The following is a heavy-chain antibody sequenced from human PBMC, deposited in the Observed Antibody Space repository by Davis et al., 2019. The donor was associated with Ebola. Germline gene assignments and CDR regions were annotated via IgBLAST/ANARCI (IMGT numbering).Heavy chain of an antibody. CDR2: ISSSSSYI. V-gene: IGHV3-21*01. Sequence: GGSLRLSCAASGFTFSSYSMNWVRQAPGKGLEWVSSISSSSSYIYYADSVKGRFTISRDNAKNSLYLQMSSLRAEDTAVYYCARDISSSWYRNWGQGTLVTVSS. J-gene: IGHJ4*02. D-gene: IGHD6-13*01. CDR1: GFTFSSYS. CDR3: ARDISSSWYRN.